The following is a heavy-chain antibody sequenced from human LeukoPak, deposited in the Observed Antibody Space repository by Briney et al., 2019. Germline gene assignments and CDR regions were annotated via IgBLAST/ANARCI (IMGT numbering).Heavy chain of an antibody. D-gene: IGHD2-2*01. CDR1: GGSISSYY. V-gene: IGHV4-59*01. CDR3: ARGPREPAAILFSYYYYGMDV. CDR2: IYYSGST. Sequence: SETLSLTCTVSGGSISSYYWSWIRQPPGKGLEWIGYIYYSGSTNYNPSLKSRVTISVDTSKNQFSLKLSSVTAADTAVYYCARGPREPAAILFSYYYYGMDVWGQGTTVTVSS. J-gene: IGHJ6*02.